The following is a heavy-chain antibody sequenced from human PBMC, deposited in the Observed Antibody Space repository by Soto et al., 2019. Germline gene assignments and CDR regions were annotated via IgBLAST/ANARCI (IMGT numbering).Heavy chain of an antibody. Sequence: PSETLSLTCATYGGCFSNYYWNWIRQPPGKGLEWMGKIHHHGSTNYSPPLKSLLTISVDTSKNQFSLKLISVTAADAAVYFCGRGRGYSNAWGSYFSDLDVWGQGTTVTVSS. CDR1: GGCFSNYY. V-gene: IGHV4-34*01. D-gene: IGHD6-19*01. J-gene: IGHJ6*02. CDR3: GRGRGYSNAWGSYFSDLDV. CDR2: IHHHGST.